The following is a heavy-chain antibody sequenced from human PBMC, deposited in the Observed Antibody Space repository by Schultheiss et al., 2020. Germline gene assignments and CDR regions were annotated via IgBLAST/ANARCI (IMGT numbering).Heavy chain of an antibody. CDR1: GFTFSSYA. CDR2: ISGSGGST. Sequence: GASLRLSCAASGFTFSSYAMSWVRQAPGKGLEWVSAISGSGGSTYYADSVKGRFTISRDNSKNTLYLQMNSLRAEDTAVYYCAKDPNPILGGDGYRAFDYWGQGTLVNVS. D-gene: IGHD5-24*01. J-gene: IGHJ4*02. V-gene: IGHV3-23*01. CDR3: AKDPNPILGGDGYRAFDY.